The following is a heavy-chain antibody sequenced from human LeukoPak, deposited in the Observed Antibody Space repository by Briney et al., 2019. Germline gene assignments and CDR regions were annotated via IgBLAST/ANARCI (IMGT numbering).Heavy chain of an antibody. CDR3: ARRASSGYYGD. CDR2: ISYSGST. D-gene: IGHD3-22*01. Sequence: SETLSLTCTVPGGSISSYYWSWIRQPPGKGLEWIGYISYSGSTNYSPSLKSRVTISVDTSKSQFSLKLSSVTAADTAVYYCARRASSGYYGDWGQGTLVTVSS. CDR1: GGSISSYY. V-gene: IGHV4-59*08. J-gene: IGHJ4*02.